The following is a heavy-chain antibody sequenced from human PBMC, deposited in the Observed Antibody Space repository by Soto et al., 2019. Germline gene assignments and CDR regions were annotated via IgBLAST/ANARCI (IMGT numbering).Heavy chain of an antibody. Sequence: SETLSLTXTVSGASIRSTDYYWSWIRQAPEKGLEWIGYVYYTGSTYYNPSLMSRLTISVDTSKNQFSLKLTSVTAAETAVYYCVRTAREGAVAPHWFDRWGQGTQVTVSS. J-gene: IGHJ5*02. CDR2: VYYTGST. CDR3: VRTAREGAVAPHWFDR. D-gene: IGHD2-21*02. V-gene: IGHV4-30-4*01. CDR1: GASIRSTDYY.